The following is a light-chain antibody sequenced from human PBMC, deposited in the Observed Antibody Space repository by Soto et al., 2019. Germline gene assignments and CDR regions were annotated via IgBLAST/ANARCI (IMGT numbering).Light chain of an antibody. Sequence: DIQLTQSPSFLSASVGDRVTITCRASQGISSYLAWYQQKPGKAPKLLIYAASTLQSGVPSRFSGSGSGTEFTLTISSLQPEDFATYYCQQYNTFCTFGQGTKVEI. CDR3: QQYNTFCT. CDR1: QGISSY. J-gene: IGKJ1*01. CDR2: AAS. V-gene: IGKV1-9*01.